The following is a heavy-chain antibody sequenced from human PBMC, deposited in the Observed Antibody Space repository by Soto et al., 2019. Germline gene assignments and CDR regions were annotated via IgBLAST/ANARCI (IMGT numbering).Heavy chain of an antibody. CDR3: ARGGGVGVAGSAAFDM. J-gene: IGHJ3*02. V-gene: IGHV1-2*02. CDR1: GYPVTAYY. CDR2: INPATGAA. Sequence: QLHLVQSGAVVKKPGASVTVSCSASGYPVTAYYMHWVRQAPGRGLEWMGGINPATGAAKYTQTFPGRVTTARDTATGTVFMELGGLTSEDTAVFFCARGGGVGVAGSAAFDMWGQGTLVTVSS. D-gene: IGHD3-3*01.